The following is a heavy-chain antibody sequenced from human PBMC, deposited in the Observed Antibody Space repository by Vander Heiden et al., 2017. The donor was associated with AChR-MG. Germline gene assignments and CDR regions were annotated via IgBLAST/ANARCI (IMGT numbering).Heavy chain of an antibody. D-gene: IGHD5-12*01. V-gene: IGHV3-23*01. Sequence: EVQLLESGGGLVQPGGSLRLSCAASGFTFSSYAMSWVRQAPGKGLEWVSAISGSGGSTYYADSVKGRFTISRDNSKNTLYLQMNSLRAEDTAVYYCIRGYSGYDDNYGMDVWGQGTTVTVSS. CDR3: IRGYSGYDDNYGMDV. CDR2: ISGSGGST. J-gene: IGHJ6*02. CDR1: GFTFSSYA.